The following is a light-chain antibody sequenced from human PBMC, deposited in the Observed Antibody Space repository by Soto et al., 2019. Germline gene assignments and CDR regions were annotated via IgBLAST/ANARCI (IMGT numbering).Light chain of an antibody. CDR3: QRYNRYPHT. Sequence: DIQMTQSPSTLSASVGDRVTITCRASQSISTALAWWQQKPGKAPNLLIYTVSTFASGVPSRFSASGSGAEFTLTSSSLQADDVANYYCQRYNRYPHTFGGGTKVEIK. J-gene: IGKJ4*01. CDR2: TVS. CDR1: QSISTA. V-gene: IGKV1-5*03.